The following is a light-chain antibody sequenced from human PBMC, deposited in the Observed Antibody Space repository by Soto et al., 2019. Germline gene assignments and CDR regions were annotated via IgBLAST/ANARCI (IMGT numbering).Light chain of an antibody. J-gene: IGKJ1*01. Sequence: EIVMTQAPATLSESPGERETLPCRASQSVSSNLAWYQQKPGQAPRLLIYDASNRDTGIPARFSGSGYGTDFPLTISSLEPEDCAVDYWQQRSNWPLTWTFGQGTKV. V-gene: IGKV3-11*01. CDR2: DAS. CDR1: QSVSSN. CDR3: QQRSNWPLTWT.